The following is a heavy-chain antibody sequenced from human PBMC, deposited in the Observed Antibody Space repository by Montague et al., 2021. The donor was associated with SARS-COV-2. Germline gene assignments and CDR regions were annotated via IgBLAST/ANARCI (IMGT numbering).Heavy chain of an antibody. V-gene: IGHV4-39*07. CDR2: IYYSGST. CDR1: GGSISSSTYY. CDR3: ARRPYYYDSSGQFDP. J-gene: IGHJ5*02. D-gene: IGHD3-22*01. Sequence: SETLSLTCTVSGGSISSSTYYWGWIRQPPGNGLEWIASIYYSGSTYFNPSPKSRVAISIDTSKNQFSLKLSSVTAADTAVYYCARRPYYYDSSGQFDPWGQGVLVTVSS.